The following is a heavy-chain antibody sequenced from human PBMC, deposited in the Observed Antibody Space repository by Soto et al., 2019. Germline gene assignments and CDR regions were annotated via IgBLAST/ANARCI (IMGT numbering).Heavy chain of an antibody. J-gene: IGHJ4*02. CDR3: ARGSVRCTNGVCLKY. D-gene: IGHD2-8*01. CDR2: IKQDGSEK. CDR1: GFTFSSYW. V-gene: IGHV3-7*03. Sequence: EVQLVESGGGLVQPGGPLRLSCAASGFTFSSYWMSWVRQVPGKGLEWVANIKQDGSEKYYVDSVKGRFTISRDNAKNSLYLQMNSLRAEETTVYYCARGSVRCTNGVCLKYWGQGTLVTVSS.